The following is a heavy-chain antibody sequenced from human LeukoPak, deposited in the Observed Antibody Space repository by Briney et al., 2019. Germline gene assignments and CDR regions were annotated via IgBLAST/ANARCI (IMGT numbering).Heavy chain of an antibody. CDR2: MNPNSGNT. D-gene: IGHD2-8*01. J-gene: IGHJ4*02. CDR1: GYTFTSYD. CDR3: VRGRGNGRPENYFDY. V-gene: IGHV1-8*01. Sequence: GASVKVSCMASGYTFTSYDINWVRLATGQGLEWMGWMNPNSGNTGYTQKFQGRVTMTRNTSINTAYMGLSSLRSEDTAVYYCVRGRGNGRPENYFDYWGQGTLVTVSS.